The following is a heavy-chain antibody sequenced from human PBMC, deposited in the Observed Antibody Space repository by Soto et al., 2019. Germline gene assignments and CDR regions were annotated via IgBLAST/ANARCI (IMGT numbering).Heavy chain of an antibody. CDR1: GFTFSSYS. CDR2: ISSSSSYI. J-gene: IGHJ4*01. Sequence: GGSLRLSCAASGFTFSSYSMNWVRQAPWKGLEWVSSISSSSSYIYYADSVKGRFTISRDNAKNSLCLQMNSLRAEDTAVYYCARDRRTVGGGSDWGQGTLVTVSS. CDR3: ARDRRTVGGGSD. D-gene: IGHD2-15*01. V-gene: IGHV3-21*01.